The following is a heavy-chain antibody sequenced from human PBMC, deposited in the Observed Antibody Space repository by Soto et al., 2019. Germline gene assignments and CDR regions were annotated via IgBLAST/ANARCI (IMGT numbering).Heavy chain of an antibody. CDR3: AKTSWLLPHDAVDI. CDR1: GFTFSSYA. D-gene: IGHD3-22*01. Sequence: EVQLLESGGGLAQPGGSLRLSCAASGFTFSSYAMNWVRQAPGKGLEWVSSISGSAEFIYYADSVKGRFTISRDNSKNTLYLHMTSLRAEVTVVYYCAKTSWLLPHDAVDIWGQGTMVTVSS. CDR2: ISGSAEFI. J-gene: IGHJ3*02. V-gene: IGHV3-23*01.